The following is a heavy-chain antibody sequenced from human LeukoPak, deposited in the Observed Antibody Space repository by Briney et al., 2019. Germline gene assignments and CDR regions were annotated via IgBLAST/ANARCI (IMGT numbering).Heavy chain of an antibody. CDR3: AKGRAYYYDSSGEFDN. J-gene: IGHJ4*02. D-gene: IGHD3-22*01. CDR1: GFTFSRYA. Sequence: PGGSLRLSXAASGFTFSRYAMNWVRQAPGKGLECVSAISGNGDSTYYVDSVKGRFTISRDNSKNTLYLQMNSLRAGDTAMYYCAKGRAYYYDSSGEFDNWGQGTLVTVSS. V-gene: IGHV3-23*01. CDR2: ISGNGDST.